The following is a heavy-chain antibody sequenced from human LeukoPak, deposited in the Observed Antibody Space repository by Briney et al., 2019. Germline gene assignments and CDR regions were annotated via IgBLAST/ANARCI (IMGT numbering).Heavy chain of an antibody. D-gene: IGHD3-3*01. CDR1: GFSVSNNY. CDR3: AKSVVYYDFWSLPNDY. Sequence: PGGSLRLSCAASGFSVSNNYMSWVRQAPGKGLEWVAIISYDGSNKYYADSVKGRFTISRDNSKNTLFLQMNSLRAEDTAVYYCAKSVVYYDFWSLPNDYWGQGTLVTVSS. CDR2: ISYDGSNK. V-gene: IGHV3-30*18. J-gene: IGHJ4*02.